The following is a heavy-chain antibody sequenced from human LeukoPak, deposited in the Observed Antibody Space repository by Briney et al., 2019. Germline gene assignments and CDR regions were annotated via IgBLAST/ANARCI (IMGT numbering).Heavy chain of an antibody. Sequence: GAPVKVSCKASGGTFSSYAVSWVRQAPGQGLEWMGRIIPIFGIANYAQKFQGRVTITADKSTSTAYMELSSLRSEDTAVYYCARDVRGTFDYWGQGTLVTVSS. J-gene: IGHJ4*02. CDR3: ARDVRGTFDY. V-gene: IGHV1-69*04. CDR2: IIPIFGIA. D-gene: IGHD3-10*02. CDR1: GGTFSSYA.